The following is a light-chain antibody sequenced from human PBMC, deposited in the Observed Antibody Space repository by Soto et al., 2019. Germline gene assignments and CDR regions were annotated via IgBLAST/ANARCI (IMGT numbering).Light chain of an antibody. CDR1: QSVSTNN. Sequence: EIVLTQSPGTLSLSPGDRATLSCRASQSVSTNNFAWYQQRPGQAPRLLIYGASSRATGIPDRFSGSGSGTDFTLTINRLEPEDFAVYYCQQFDNSLWTFGQGTKVEIK. J-gene: IGKJ1*01. CDR3: QQFDNSLWT. CDR2: GAS. V-gene: IGKV3-20*01.